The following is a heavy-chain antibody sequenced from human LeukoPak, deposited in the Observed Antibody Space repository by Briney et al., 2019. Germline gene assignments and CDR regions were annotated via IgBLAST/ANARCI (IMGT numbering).Heavy chain of an antibody. J-gene: IGHJ3*02. CDR2: ISSNGDST. V-gene: IGHV3-64*01. Sequence: PGGSLRLSCAASGFTFSSYAMHWVRQAPGKGLEYVSAISSNGDSTYYANSVKGRFTISRDNSKNTLYLQMGSLRAEDMAVYYCAREPVVPALGAFDIWGQGTMVTVSS. CDR1: GFTFSSYA. CDR3: AREPVVPALGAFDI. D-gene: IGHD2-2*01.